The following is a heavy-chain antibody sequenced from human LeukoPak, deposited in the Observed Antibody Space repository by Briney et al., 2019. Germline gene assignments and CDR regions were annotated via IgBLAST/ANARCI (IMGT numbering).Heavy chain of an antibody. CDR3: ARPCTGSYFGGGY. Sequence: GASLKISCKGSGYSFTSYWIGWVRQMPGKGLEWMGVIYPGDSDIRYSPSFQGQVTISADKSISTAYLQGSSLKASDTAMYYCARPCTGSYFGGGYWGQGTLVTVSS. CDR2: IYPGDSDI. CDR1: GYSFTSYW. V-gene: IGHV5-51*01. D-gene: IGHD1-26*01. J-gene: IGHJ4*02.